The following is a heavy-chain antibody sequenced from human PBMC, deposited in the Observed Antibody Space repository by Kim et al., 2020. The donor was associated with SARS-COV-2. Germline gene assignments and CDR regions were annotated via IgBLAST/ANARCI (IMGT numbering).Heavy chain of an antibody. CDR2: IRGSGGST. J-gene: IGHJ4*02. CDR3: AKDRELGYCSSTSCYGDY. V-gene: IGHV3-23*01. Sequence: GGSLRLSCAASGFTFSSYAMSWVRQAPGKGLEWVSAIRGSGGSTYYADSVKGRFTISRDNSKNTLYLQMNSLRAEDTAVYYCAKDRELGYCSSTSCYGDYWGQGTLVTVSS. D-gene: IGHD2-2*01. CDR1: GFTFSSYA.